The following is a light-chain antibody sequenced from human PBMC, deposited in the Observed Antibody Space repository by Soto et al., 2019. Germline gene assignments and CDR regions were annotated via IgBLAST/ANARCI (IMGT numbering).Light chain of an antibody. J-gene: IGKJ1*01. CDR3: QQYNNWPWT. CDR2: GAS. Sequence: EIVMTQSPATLSESPGERATLSCRASQSVSSNLAWYQQKPGQAPRLLIHGASTRATGIPARFSGSGSGTEFALTIGSLQSEDFAVYYCQQYNNWPWTFGQGTKVEIK. V-gene: IGKV3-15*01. CDR1: QSVSSN.